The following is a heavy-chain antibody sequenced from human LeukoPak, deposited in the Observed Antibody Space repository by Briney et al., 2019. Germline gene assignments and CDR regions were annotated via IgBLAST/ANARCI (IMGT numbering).Heavy chain of an antibody. CDR1: GFTFSSYG. CDR3: ARSHYSRGWEYFDY. J-gene: IGHJ4*02. D-gene: IGHD6-19*01. Sequence: GGSLRLSCAASGFTFSSYGMHWVRQAPGKGLEWVAFIRYDGSNKYYGDSVKGRFTISRDSSKHTLYLQMNSLRSEDTAVYYCARSHYSRGWEYFDYWGQGTLVTVSS. V-gene: IGHV3-30*02. CDR2: IRYDGSNK.